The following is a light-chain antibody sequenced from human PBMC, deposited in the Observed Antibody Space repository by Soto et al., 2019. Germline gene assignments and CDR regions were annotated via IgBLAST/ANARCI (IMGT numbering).Light chain of an antibody. V-gene: IGLV2-14*01. Sequence: QSVLTQPASVSGSPGQSITISCTGTSSDVGGYKYVSWYQQQPGKAPKLMIYEVSNRPSGVSNRFSGSKSGNTASLTISGLQAEDEADYYCSSYTSSSTLPMVFGGGTKLTVL. CDR2: EVS. CDR1: SSDVGGYKY. CDR3: SSYTSSSTLPMV. J-gene: IGLJ2*01.